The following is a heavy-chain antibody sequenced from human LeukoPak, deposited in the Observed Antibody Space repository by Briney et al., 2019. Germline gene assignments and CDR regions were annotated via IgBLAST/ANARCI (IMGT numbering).Heavy chain of an antibody. V-gene: IGHV1-69*01. CDR3: ARYSSSWYSFDY. J-gene: IGHJ4*02. CDR1: GGTFSSYA. Sequence: SVKVSCKASGGTFSSYAISWVRQAPGQGLEWMGGIIPIFGTANYAQKFQGRVTITADESTSAAYMELSSLRSEDTAVYYCARYSSSWYSFDYWGQGTLVTVSS. CDR2: IIPIFGTA. D-gene: IGHD6-13*01.